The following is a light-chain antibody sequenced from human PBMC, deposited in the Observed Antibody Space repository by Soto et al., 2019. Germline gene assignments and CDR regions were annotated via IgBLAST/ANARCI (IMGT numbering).Light chain of an antibody. CDR2: KAS. CDR3: QQYGSSSPWT. V-gene: IGKV1-5*03. Sequence: DIQMTQSPSTLSASVGDRVTITCRASQSISSWLAWYQKKPGRAPKLLFYKASSLETGVPSRFSGSGSGTEFTLIISSVQPDDFASYYCQQYGSSSPWTFGQGTKVEIK. CDR1: QSISSW. J-gene: IGKJ1*01.